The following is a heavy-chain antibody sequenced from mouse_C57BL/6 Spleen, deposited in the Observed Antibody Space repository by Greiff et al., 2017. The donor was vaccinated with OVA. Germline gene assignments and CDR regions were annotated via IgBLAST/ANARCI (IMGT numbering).Heavy chain of an antibody. CDR2: FYPGSGSI. D-gene: IGHD1-1*01. CDR3: ARHEDDYGSSYGYFDV. V-gene: IGHV1-62-2*01. CDR1: GYTFTEYT. Sequence: QVQLKQSGAELVKPGASVKLSCKASGYTFTEYTIHWVKQRSGQGLEWIGWFYPGSGSIKYNEKFKDKATLPADKSSSTVYMELSRLTSADSAVYFCARHEDDYGSSYGYFDVWGTGTTVTVSS. J-gene: IGHJ1*03.